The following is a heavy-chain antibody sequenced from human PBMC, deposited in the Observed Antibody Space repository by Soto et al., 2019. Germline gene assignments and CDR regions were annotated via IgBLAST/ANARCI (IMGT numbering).Heavy chain of an antibody. CDR2: IKYSGKP. J-gene: IGHJ4*02. CDR1: GGSISSSSHY. CDR3: XXXXXXGXYYDASDY. D-gene: IGHD1-26*01. V-gene: IGHV4-39*01. Sequence: QLQLQESGPGLVKPSETLSLTCTVSGGSISSSSHYWGWVRQPPGKGLEWIASIKYSGKPHYNPSLKNRVXXXXXXXXXXXXXXXXXXXXXXXXXXXXXXXXXXGXYYDASDYWGQGTLVTVTS.